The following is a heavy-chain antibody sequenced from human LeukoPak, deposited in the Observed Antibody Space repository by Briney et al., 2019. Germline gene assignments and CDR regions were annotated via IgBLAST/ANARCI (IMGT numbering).Heavy chain of an antibody. Sequence: ASVKVSCKASGYTFTTFGISWVRQAPGQGLEWMGWISPYNGNTNYAQNLQGRLTMTTDTPTTTAYMELRSLRSDDAAVYYCARMGCLSPSCYTLDYWGQGTLVTVSS. V-gene: IGHV1-18*01. CDR1: GYTFTTFG. CDR3: ARMGCLSPSCYTLDY. J-gene: IGHJ4*02. CDR2: ISPYNGNT. D-gene: IGHD2-2*02.